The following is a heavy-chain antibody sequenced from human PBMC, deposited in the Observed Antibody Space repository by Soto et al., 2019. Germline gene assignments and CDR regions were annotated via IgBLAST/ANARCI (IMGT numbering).Heavy chain of an antibody. Sequence: GGSLRLSCAASGFTFSSYGMHWVRQAPGKGLEWVAVIWYDGSNKYYADSVKGRFTISRDNSKNTLYLQMNSLRAEDTAVYYCARDHFAGTETPPHDAFDIWGQGTMVTVSS. CDR3: ARDHFAGTETPPHDAFDI. CDR2: IWYDGSNK. J-gene: IGHJ3*02. V-gene: IGHV3-33*01. D-gene: IGHD1-7*01. CDR1: GFTFSSYG.